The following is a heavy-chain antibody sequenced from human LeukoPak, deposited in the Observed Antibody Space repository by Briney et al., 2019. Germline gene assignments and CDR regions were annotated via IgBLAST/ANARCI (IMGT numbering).Heavy chain of an antibody. CDR3: ARQIPYRSSGLGDAFDI. D-gene: IGHD3-22*01. CDR2: IYHSGTT. CDR1: SGSINSGGYY. V-gene: IGHV4-30-2*01. J-gene: IGHJ3*02. Sequence: PSETLSLTCTVSSGSINSGGYYWTWIRQPPGKGLEWVGYIYHSGTTYYSPSLKSRVTISVDRSKNQFSLKLSSVTAADTAVYYCARQIPYRSSGLGDAFDIWGQGTMVTVSS.